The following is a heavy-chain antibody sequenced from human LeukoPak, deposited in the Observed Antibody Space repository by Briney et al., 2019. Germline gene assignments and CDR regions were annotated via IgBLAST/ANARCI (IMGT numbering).Heavy chain of an antibody. D-gene: IGHD5-18*01. J-gene: IGHJ4*02. CDR2: FDPEDGET. Sequence: ASVKVSCKVSGYTLTELSMHWVRQAPGKGLEWMGGFDPEDGETIYAQKFQGRVTMTRDTSISTAYMELSRLRSDDTAVYYCARDRGYSYGPGYGYWGQGTLVTVSS. CDR1: GYTLTELS. CDR3: ARDRGYSYGPGYGY. V-gene: IGHV1-24*01.